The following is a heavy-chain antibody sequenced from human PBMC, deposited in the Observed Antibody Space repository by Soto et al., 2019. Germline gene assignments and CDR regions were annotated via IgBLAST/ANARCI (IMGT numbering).Heavy chain of an antibody. CDR1: GFSLTKSS. CDR3: ARSYPDLLTAFDH. V-gene: IGHV1-24*01. CDR2: FDPEDGQT. J-gene: IGHJ4*02. Sequence: QVQLVQSGAELKKPGASVKVSCKVSGFSLTKSSMHWVRQAPGEGLEWMAGFDPEDGQTLYAQKFEGRVTLTEDITTATAYMEVTRLTSEDTAVYFCARSYPDLLTAFDHWGQGTLVTVSS. D-gene: IGHD3-9*01.